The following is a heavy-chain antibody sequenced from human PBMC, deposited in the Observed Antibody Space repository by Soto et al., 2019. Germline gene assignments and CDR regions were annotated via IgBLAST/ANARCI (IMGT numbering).Heavy chain of an antibody. CDR2: IIPIFGTA. V-gene: IGHV1-69*13. Sequence: GASVKVSCKASGGTFSSYAISWVRQAPGQGLEWMGGIIPIFGTANYAQKFQGRVTITADESTSTAYMELSSLRSEDTAVYYCARDEGYDFWSGYQNFDYWGQGTLVTVSS. D-gene: IGHD3-3*01. CDR1: GGTFSSYA. CDR3: ARDEGYDFWSGYQNFDY. J-gene: IGHJ4*02.